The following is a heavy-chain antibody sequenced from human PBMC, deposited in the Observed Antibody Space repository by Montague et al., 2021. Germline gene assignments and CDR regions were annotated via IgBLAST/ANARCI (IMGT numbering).Heavy chain of an antibody. J-gene: IGHJ4*02. CDR3: AGSGGYCSGGRCDTFDY. CDR1: GGSISSGGFY. Sequence: TLSLTCSVSGGSISSGGFYWSWIRQHPGKGPEWIGSIYDRGSTNYNPSLKSRLTLARDTSKNQVSLRLTSVTAAETAVYYCAGSGGYCSGGRCDTFDYWGQGTLVTVSS. V-gene: IGHV4-31*03. D-gene: IGHD2-15*01. CDR2: IYDRGST.